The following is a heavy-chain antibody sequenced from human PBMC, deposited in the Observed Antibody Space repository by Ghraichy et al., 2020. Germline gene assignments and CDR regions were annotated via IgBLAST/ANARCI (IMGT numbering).Heavy chain of an antibody. D-gene: IGHD3-10*01. CDR1: EFTLKSFW. Sequence: LSLTCAASEFTLKSFWMSWVRQAPGKGLEWVANIKQDGGEKFSLDSVKGRFTISRDNANNSLFLEMNSLRVEDTALYYCARGRGGYYGVDVWGQGTTVTVSS. J-gene: IGHJ6*02. V-gene: IGHV3-7*03. CDR2: IKQDGGEK. CDR3: ARGRGGYYGVDV.